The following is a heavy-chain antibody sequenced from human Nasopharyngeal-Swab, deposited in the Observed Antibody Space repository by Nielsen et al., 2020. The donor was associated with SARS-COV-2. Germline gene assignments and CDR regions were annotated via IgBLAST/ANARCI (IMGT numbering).Heavy chain of an antibody. CDR2: IKTDGSER. CDR1: IVTSSPYW. J-gene: IGHJ5*02. Sequence: GESLKISCLDSIVTSSPYWMNWVRQAPGKGLEWVANIKTDGSERNYLDSVKGRFTITSDNAKRSVYLQMNSLRVEDTAVYYCTGGGDEYDYVWGSYRPLLYHWGQGTLVTVSS. V-gene: IGHV3-7*01. CDR3: TGGGDEYDYVWGSYRPLLYH. D-gene: IGHD3-16*02.